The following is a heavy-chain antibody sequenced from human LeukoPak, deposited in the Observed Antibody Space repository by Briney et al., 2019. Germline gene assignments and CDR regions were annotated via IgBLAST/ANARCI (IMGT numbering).Heavy chain of an antibody. CDR1: GYTFTSYY. J-gene: IGHJ4*02. CDR3: AISGYSSGWYNY. V-gene: IGHV1-46*01. CDR2: INPSGGST. D-gene: IGHD6-19*01. Sequence: ASVKVSCKASGYTFTSYYMHWVRQAPGQGLEWMGIINPSGGSTSYAQKFQGRVTMTRDMSTSTVYMELSSLRSEDTAVYYCAISGYSSGWYNYWGQGTLVTVSS.